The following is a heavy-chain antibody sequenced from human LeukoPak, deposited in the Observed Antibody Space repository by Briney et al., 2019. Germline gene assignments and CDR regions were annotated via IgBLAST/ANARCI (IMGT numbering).Heavy chain of an antibody. J-gene: IGHJ4*02. CDR2: INHSGST. CDR1: GGSFIGFH. V-gene: IGHV4-34*01. D-gene: IGHD6-13*01. CDR3: ARVGGWYSSSWYFDY. Sequence: SETLSLTCAVYGGSFIGFHWNWIRQPPGKGLEWIGDINHSGSTNYNPSLTSRVTISVDPSKNQFSLNLSSVTAADTAVYYCARVGGWYSSSWYFDYWGQGTLVTVSS.